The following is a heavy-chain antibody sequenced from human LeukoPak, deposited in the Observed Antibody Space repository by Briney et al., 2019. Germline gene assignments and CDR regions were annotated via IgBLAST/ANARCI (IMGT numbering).Heavy chain of an antibody. CDR3: ARDAGHYYDSRRYFDY. Sequence: GASVKVSCKASGGTFSSYAISWVRQAPGQGLEWAGGIIPIFGTANYAQKFQGRVTITADESTSTAYMELSSLRSEDTAVYYCARDAGHYYDSRRYFDYWGQGTLVTVSS. J-gene: IGHJ4*02. V-gene: IGHV1-69*13. D-gene: IGHD3-22*01. CDR2: IIPIFGTA. CDR1: GGTFSSYA.